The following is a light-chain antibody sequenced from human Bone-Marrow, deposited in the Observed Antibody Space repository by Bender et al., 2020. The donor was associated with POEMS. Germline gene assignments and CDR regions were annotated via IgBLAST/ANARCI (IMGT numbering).Light chain of an antibody. CDR1: NSNIGAGSA. CDR3: VAWDGSLNGWV. J-gene: IGLJ3*02. V-gene: IGLV1-50*01. CDR2: NSA. Sequence: QSALTQPPSVSGAPGQRVTISCTGSNSNIGAGSAVHWYQQLPGRAPKLLLYNSAHRPAGVPDRFSGSKSGTSASLANTGLQSDDEAIYFCVAWDGSLNGWVFGGGTKLTVL.